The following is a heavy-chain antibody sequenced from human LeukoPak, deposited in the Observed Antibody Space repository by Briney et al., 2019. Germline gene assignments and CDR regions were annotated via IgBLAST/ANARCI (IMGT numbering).Heavy chain of an antibody. D-gene: IGHD3-10*01. CDR3: ARGGSPYYYGSGSYSADYYYYYMDV. CDR2: ISSGGSTI. CDR1: GFTFSDYY. V-gene: IGHV3-11*04. J-gene: IGHJ6*03. Sequence: PGGSLRLSCAASGFTFSDYYMSWIRQAPGKGLEWVSYISSGGSTIYYADSVKGRFTISRDNTKKSLYVQMNSLRAEDTAVYYCARGGSPYYYGSGSYSADYYYYYMDVWGKGTTVTVSS.